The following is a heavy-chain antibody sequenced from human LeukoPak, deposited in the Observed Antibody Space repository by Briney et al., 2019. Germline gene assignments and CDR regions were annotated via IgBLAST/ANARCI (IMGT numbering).Heavy chain of an antibody. D-gene: IGHD3-3*01. CDR3: AREGYYDFWSGPPYFDY. CDR1: GFTFSSYS. J-gene: IGHJ4*02. CDR2: ISSSSSTI. V-gene: IGHV3-48*01. Sequence: GGSLRLSCAASGFTFSSYSMNWVRQAPGKGLEWVSYISSSSSTIYYADSVKGRFTISRDNAKNSLYLQMNSLRAEDTAVYYCAREGYYDFWSGPPYFDYWGQGTLVTVSP.